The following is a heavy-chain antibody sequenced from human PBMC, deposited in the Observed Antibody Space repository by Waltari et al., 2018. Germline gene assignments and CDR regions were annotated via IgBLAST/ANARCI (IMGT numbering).Heavy chain of an antibody. CDR2: INAGNGNT. CDR1: GYTFTSYA. V-gene: IGHV1-3*01. D-gene: IGHD4-17*01. Sequence: HVQLVQSGAEVKKPGASVKVSCKASGYTFTSYAMHWVRQAPGQRLEWMGWINAGNGNTKYSQKFQGRVTITRDTSASTAYMELSSLRSEDTAVYYCARRYYGDYIRSNGMDVWGQGTTVTVSS. CDR3: ARRYYGDYIRSNGMDV. J-gene: IGHJ6*02.